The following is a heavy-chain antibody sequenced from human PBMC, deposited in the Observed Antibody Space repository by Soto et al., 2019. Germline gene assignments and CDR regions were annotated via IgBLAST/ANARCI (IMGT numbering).Heavy chain of an antibody. CDR2: IYHSGST. CDR1: GYSISSGYY. J-gene: IGHJ4*02. V-gene: IGHV4-38-2*01. Sequence: PSETLSLTCAVSGYSISSGYYWGWIRQPPGKGLEWIGSIYHSGSTYYNPSLKSRVTISVDTSKNQFSLKPSSVTAADTAVYYCARVYFDSGAYYYDYFDYWGQGTLVTVSS. D-gene: IGHD3-22*01. CDR3: ARVYFDSGAYYYDYFDY.